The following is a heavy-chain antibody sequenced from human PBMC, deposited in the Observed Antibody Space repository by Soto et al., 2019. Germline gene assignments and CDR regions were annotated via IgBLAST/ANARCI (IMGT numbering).Heavy chain of an antibody. CDR3: ARTSGYDKYYYYGMDV. D-gene: IGHD5-12*01. J-gene: IGHJ6*02. CDR1: GGSISSYY. CDR2: IYYSGST. Sequence: SETLSLTCTASGGSISSYYWSWIRQPPGKGLEWIGYIYYSGSTNYNPSLKSRVTISVDTSKNQFSLKLSSVTAADTAVYYCARTSGYDKYYYYGMDVWGQGTTVTVSS. V-gene: IGHV4-59*01.